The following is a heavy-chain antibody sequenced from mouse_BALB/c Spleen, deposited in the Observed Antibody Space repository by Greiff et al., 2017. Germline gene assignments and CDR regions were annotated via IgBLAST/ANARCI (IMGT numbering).Heavy chain of an antibody. CDR1: GFTFSSFG. V-gene: IGHV5-17*02. CDR3: ARGTTATFDY. CDR2: ISSGSSTI. D-gene: IGHD1-2*01. J-gene: IGHJ2*01. Sequence: EVKLEESGGGLVQPGGSRKLSCAASGFTFSSFGMHWVRQAPEKGLEWVAYISSGSSTIYYADTVKGRFTISRDNPKNTLFLQMTSLRSEDTAMYYCARGTTATFDYWGQGTTLTVSS.